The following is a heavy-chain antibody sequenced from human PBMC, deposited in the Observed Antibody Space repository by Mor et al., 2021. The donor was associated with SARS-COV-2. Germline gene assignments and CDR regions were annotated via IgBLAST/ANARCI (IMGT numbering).Heavy chain of an antibody. CDR2: LFFNGDP. Sequence: WIRQPPGKALEWLVHLFFNGDPLYKTSLKTRLTISMDTSESEVVLTMTNVDVMDTGTYYCGRINHRGNWGDAFDAWGQGT. J-gene: IGHJ3*01. CDR3: GRINHRGNWGDAFDA. D-gene: IGHD7-27*01. V-gene: IGHV2-26*01.